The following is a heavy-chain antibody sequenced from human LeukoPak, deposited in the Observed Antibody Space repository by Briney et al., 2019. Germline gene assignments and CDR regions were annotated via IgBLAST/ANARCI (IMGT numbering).Heavy chain of an antibody. Sequence: SETLSLTCTVSGASISSNSYYWGWIRQPPGKGLEWIGSIYYSGSTYYNPSLESRVTISVDTSKNQFSLSLNSVTAADTAVYYCARRSSSWSTHDWFDPWGQGTLVAVSS. CDR2: IYYSGST. CDR1: GASISSNSYY. V-gene: IGHV4-39*01. J-gene: IGHJ5*02. D-gene: IGHD6-13*01. CDR3: ARRSSSWSTHDWFDP.